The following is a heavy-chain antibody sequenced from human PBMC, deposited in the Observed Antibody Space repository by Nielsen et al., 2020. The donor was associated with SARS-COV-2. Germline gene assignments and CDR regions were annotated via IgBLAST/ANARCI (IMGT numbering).Heavy chain of an antibody. CDR2: ISGDGGST. J-gene: IGHJ6*02. CDR1: GFTFDDYA. V-gene: IGHV3-43*02. D-gene: IGHD6-19*01. Sequence: GGSLRLSCAASGFTFDDYAMHWVCQAPGKGLEWVSLISGDGGSTYYADSVKGRFTISRDNSKNSLYLQMNSLRTEDTALYYCAKDIYLSSGWYDYYYYGMDVWGQGTTVTVSS. CDR3: AKDIYLSSGWYDYYYYGMDV.